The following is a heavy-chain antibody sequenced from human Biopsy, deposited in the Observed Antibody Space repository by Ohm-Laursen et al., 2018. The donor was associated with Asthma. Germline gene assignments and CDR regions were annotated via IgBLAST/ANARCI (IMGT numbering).Heavy chain of an antibody. J-gene: IGHJ6*02. V-gene: IGHV4-31*03. CDR2: IYHRGNT. Sequence: TLSLTCSVSGYSISNGGYYWTRVRQRPGKGLEWIGNIYHRGNTKYNPSLKSRLSFSVDTSKNQFSLKLSSVTAADTAIYFCARDYYDFWNRSVYTYFGMDVWGRGTTVGVSS. D-gene: IGHD3-3*01. CDR1: GYSISNGGYY. CDR3: ARDYYDFWNRSVYTYFGMDV.